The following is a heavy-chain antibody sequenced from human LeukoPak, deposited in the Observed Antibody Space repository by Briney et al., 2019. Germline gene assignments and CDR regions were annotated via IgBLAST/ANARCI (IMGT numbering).Heavy chain of an antibody. CDR1: GGSFSGYY. CDR2: INHSGST. CDR3: ARGLRGGFDP. V-gene: IGHV4-34*01. D-gene: IGHD3-16*01. J-gene: IGHJ5*02. Sequence: SETLSLTCAVYGGSFSGYYWSWIRQPPGKGPEWIGEINHSGSTNYNPSLKSRVTISVDTSKNQFSLKLSSVTAADTAVYYCARGLRGGFDPWGQGTLVTVSS.